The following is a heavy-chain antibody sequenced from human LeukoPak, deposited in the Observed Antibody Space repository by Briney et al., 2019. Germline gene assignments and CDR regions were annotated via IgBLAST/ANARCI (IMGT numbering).Heavy chain of an antibody. CDR3: ARATTVGGNFDY. D-gene: IGHD4-11*01. J-gene: IGHJ4*02. CDR1: GGSFSGYY. Sequence: SETLSLTCAVYGGSFSGYYWSWIRQPPGKGLEWIGEINHSGSTNYNPSLKSRVTISVDTSKNQFSLKLSSVTAADTAVYYCARATTVGGNFDYWGQGTLVTVSS. CDR2: INHSGST. V-gene: IGHV4-34*01.